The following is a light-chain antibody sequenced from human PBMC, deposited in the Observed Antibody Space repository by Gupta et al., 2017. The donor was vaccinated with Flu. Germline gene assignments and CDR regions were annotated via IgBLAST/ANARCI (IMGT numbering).Light chain of an antibody. CDR2: GAS. CDR3: QQDGSSPQT. CDR1: QSVRRSY. Sequence: DIVLTQSPGTLSLSPGERATLSCRAGQSVRRSYLAWYQQKPGQAPRLLIYGASSRATGIPDRFSGSESGTDFTLTISRLEPEDFAVYYCQQDGSSPQTFGQGTKVEVK. V-gene: IGKV3-20*01. J-gene: IGKJ1*01.